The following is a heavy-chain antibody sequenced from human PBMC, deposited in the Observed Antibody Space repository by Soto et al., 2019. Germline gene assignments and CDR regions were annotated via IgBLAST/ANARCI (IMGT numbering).Heavy chain of an antibody. CDR2: IYPGDSDT. V-gene: IGHV5-51*01. Sequence: GESLKISCKGFGYNFDTYWIGWVRQRPGKGLEWMGIIYPGDSDTRYDPAFQGQVTISVDTSINTAYLQWSSLQASDTATYYCARSLPFFDWLLYGLYFDYWGQGTLVTVSS. J-gene: IGHJ4*02. D-gene: IGHD3-9*01. CDR3: ARSLPFFDWLLYGLYFDY. CDR1: GYNFDTYW.